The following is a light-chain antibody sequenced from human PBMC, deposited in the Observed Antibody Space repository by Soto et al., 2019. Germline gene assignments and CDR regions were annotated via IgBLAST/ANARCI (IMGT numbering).Light chain of an antibody. CDR1: EKVKFN. V-gene: IGKV3-15*01. Sequence: EIVLTQSPATLSVSPWERATLSWRASEKVKFNLAWYQQRPGQAPRLLFYNASTRATAFPARFSGSGSGTDYMLTISSLQPEDSAVYYCQQYNNWPLTFGQGTRLEIK. J-gene: IGKJ5*01. CDR2: NAS. CDR3: QQYNNWPLT.